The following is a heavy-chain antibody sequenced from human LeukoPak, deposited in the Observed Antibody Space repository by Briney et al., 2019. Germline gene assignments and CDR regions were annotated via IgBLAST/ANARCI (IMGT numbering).Heavy chain of an antibody. J-gene: IGHJ2*01. V-gene: IGHV4-39*07. D-gene: IGHD2/OR15-2a*01. CDR2: IYYSGST. CDR1: GFTFSSYS. Sequence: GSLRLSCAASGFTFSSYSMNWVRQPPGKGLEWIGSIYYSGSTYYNPSLKSRVTISVDTSKNQFSLKLSSVTAADTAVYYCAKIFDWYFDLWGRGTLVTVSS. CDR3: AKIFDWYFDL.